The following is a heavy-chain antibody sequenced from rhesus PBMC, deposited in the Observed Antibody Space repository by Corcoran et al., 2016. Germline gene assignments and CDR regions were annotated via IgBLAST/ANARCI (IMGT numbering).Heavy chain of an antibody. CDR2: IGGDRGGT. V-gene: IGHV4-65*02. J-gene: IGHJ3*01. CDR3: ARHCGPGGAFDF. CDR1: GGSINPDNW. D-gene: IGHD1-38*01. Sequence: QVQLQESGPGLVKPSETLSLTCAVSGGSINPDNWWTWIRQSPGKGLEWIGNIGGDRGGTNYNPSLMSRATISKDTSQSHFSLKLTSVTAADTAVYYCARHCGPGGAFDFWGQGLRVTVSS.